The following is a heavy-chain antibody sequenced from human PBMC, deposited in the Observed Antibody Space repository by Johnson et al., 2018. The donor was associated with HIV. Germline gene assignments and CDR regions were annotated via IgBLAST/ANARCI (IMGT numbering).Heavy chain of an antibody. V-gene: IGHV3-30*14. CDR1: GFTVSSYA. J-gene: IGHJ3*02. D-gene: IGHD6-19*01. CDR3: ARVGSVAGLYSI. Sequence: QVQLVESGGGVVQPGRSLRLSCAASGFTVSSYAIHWVRQAPGKGLQWVAVISYDGRNKYYADSVKGRFTISRDNSKNTLYRQMTSLRAEDTALYYCARVGSVAGLYSIWGQGTMVTVSS. CDR2: ISYDGRNK.